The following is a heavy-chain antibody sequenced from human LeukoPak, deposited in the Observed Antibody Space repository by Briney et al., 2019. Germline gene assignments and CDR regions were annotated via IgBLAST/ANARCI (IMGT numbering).Heavy chain of an antibody. J-gene: IGHJ4*02. V-gene: IGHV1-2*02. D-gene: IGHD3-10*01. CDR1: GYTFTAYY. CDR3: ARGLLSTFYYVSGTYYNLPDFDY. Sequence: ASVKVSCKASGYTFTAYYMHWVRQAPGQGLEWMGCINPNSGDTDYAQKFQGRVTMTRDTSISTAYMELTRLRSDDTAVYYCARGLLSTFYYVSGTYYNLPDFDYWGQGTLITVSS. CDR2: INPNSGDT.